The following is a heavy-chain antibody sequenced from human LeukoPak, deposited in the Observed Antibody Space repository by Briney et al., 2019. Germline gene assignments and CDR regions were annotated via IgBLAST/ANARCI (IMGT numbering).Heavy chain of an antibody. CDR3: ARVVNGYDLDYYYYYMDV. CDR1: GYSISSGYY. D-gene: IGHD5-12*01. J-gene: IGHJ6*03. Sequence: SETLSLTCTVSGYSISSGYYWGWIRQPPGKGLEWIGSIYHSGSTNYNPSLKSRVTISVDTSKNQFSLKLSSVTAADTAVYYCARVVNGYDLDYYYYYMDVWGKGTTVTVSS. CDR2: IYHSGST. V-gene: IGHV4-38-2*02.